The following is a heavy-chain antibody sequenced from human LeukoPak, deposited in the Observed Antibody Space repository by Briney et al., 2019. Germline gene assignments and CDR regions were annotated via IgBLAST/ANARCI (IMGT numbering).Heavy chain of an antibody. J-gene: IGHJ3*02. V-gene: IGHV3-30*09. CDR1: GFTFSNYA. Sequence: GSLRLSCVASGFTFSNYAMHWVRQAPGKGPEWVAVIPYDGSNKYYADSVKGRIVISRDNSKNTLYLELYSLRVEDTAVYYCAKDWSPQRGIRAFDIWGQGTMVTVSS. CDR3: AKDWSPQRGIRAFDI. D-gene: IGHD3-3*01. CDR2: IPYDGSNK.